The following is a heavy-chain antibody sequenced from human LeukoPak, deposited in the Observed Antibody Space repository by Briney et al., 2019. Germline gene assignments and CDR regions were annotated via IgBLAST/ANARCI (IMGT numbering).Heavy chain of an antibody. V-gene: IGHV1-69*06. CDR3: ARDSATVTTNNWFDP. Sequence: ASVKVSCKASGGTFSSYAISWVRQAPGQGLEWMGGIIPIFGTANYAQKFQGRVTITADKSTSTAYMELSSLRSEDTAVYYCARDSATVTTNNWFDPWGQGTLVTVSS. J-gene: IGHJ5*02. CDR1: GGTFSSYA. D-gene: IGHD4-17*01. CDR2: IIPIFGTA.